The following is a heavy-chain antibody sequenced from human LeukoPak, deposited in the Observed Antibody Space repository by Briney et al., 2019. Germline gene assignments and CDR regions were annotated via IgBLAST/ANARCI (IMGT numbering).Heavy chain of an antibody. J-gene: IGHJ4*02. V-gene: IGHV4-59*01. Sequence: SETLSLTCAVYGGSFSGYYWSWIRQPPGKGLEWIGYIYYSGSTNYNPSLKSRVTISVDTSKNQFSLKLSSVTAADTAAYYCARGHSYDVPFDYWGQGTLVTVSS. CDR2: IYYSGST. D-gene: IGHD5-12*01. CDR1: GGSFSGYY. CDR3: ARGHSYDVPFDY.